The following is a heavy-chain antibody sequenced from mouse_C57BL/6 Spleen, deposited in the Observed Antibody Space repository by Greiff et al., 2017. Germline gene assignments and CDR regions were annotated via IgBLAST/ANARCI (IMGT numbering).Heavy chain of an antibody. Sequence: QVQLQQSGAELARPGASVKLSCKAYGYTFTSYGISWVKQRTGQGLEWIGEIYPRSGNTYYNEKFKGKATLTADKSSSTAYMELRSLTSEDSAVYFCARGGVTTVVATDYAMAYWGQGNSVPFSA. CDR2: IYPRSGNT. CDR3: ARGGVTTVVATDYAMAY. J-gene: IGHJ4*01. V-gene: IGHV1-81*01. CDR1: GYTFTSYG. D-gene: IGHD1-1*01.